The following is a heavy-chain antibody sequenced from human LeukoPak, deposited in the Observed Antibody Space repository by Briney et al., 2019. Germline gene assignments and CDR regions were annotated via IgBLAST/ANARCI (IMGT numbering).Heavy chain of an antibody. Sequence: PGGSLRLSCAASGFTFSSYAMSWVRQAPGKGLEWVSAISDSGGRTYYADSVKGRFTISRDNSKNTLYLQMNSLRAEDTAVYYCAKNDYGDYGIWNYWGQGTWSPSPQ. J-gene: IGHJ4*02. CDR1: GFTFSSYA. CDR2: ISDSGGRT. D-gene: IGHD4-17*01. CDR3: AKNDYGDYGIWNY. V-gene: IGHV3-23*01.